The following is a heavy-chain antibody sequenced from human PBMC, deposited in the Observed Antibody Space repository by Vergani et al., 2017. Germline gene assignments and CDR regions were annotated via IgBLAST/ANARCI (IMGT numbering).Heavy chain of an antibody. CDR1: GGSISSSSYY. V-gene: IGHV4-61*05. CDR2: IYYSGST. Sequence: QLQLQESGPGLVKPSETLSLTCTVSGGSISSSSYYWGWIRQPPGKGLEWIGYIYYSGSTNYNPSLKSRVTISVDTSKNQFSLKLSSVTAADTAVYYCARDGSSYWNNWFDPWGQGTLVTVSS. D-gene: IGHD6-6*01. J-gene: IGHJ5*02. CDR3: ARDGSSYWNNWFDP.